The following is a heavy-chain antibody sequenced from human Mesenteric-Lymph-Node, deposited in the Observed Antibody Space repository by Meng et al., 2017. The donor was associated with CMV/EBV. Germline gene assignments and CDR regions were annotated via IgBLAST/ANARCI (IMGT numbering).Heavy chain of an antibody. CDR1: GFTFSSYS. D-gene: IGHD3-10*01. CDR2: ISTSSSYM. CDR3: ARVMVEWSFRLSDYYLDY. V-gene: IGHV3-21*01. Sequence: GESLKISCAASGFTFSSYSMHWVRQAPGKGLDWVSFISTSSSYMYYAHSVKGRFTISRDNSKNTLYLQMNSLRAEDTAMYYCARVMVEWSFRLSDYYLDYWGQGTLVTVSS. J-gene: IGHJ4*02.